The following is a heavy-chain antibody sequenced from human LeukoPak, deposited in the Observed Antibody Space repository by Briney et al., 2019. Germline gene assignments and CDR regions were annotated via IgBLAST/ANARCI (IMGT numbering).Heavy chain of an antibody. CDR3: AAGPRDYYYMDV. CDR2: IIPIFGTA. J-gene: IGHJ6*03. CDR1: GGTFSSYA. V-gene: IGHV1-69*05. Sequence: SVKVSCKASGGTFSSYAISWVRQAPGQGLEWMGGIIPIFGTANYAQKFQGRVTITTDESTSTAYMELSSLRSEDTAVYYCAAGPRDYYYMDVWGKGTTVTVSS.